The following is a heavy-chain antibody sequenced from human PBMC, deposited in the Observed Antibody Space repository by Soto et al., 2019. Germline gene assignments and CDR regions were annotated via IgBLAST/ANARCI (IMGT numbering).Heavy chain of an antibody. CDR1: GVSISSYY. V-gene: IGHV4-59*01. J-gene: IGHJ4*02. Sequence: QVQLQESGPGLVKPSETLSLTCTVSGVSISSYYWSWIRQPPGEGPEWIGNIFYDGTINYNPSLRSRVTISVDTSKYQVSLRLSSVTAADTAIYYCARDIRYIGSFYYFDYWGQGSLVTVSS. CDR2: IFYDGTI. D-gene: IGHD3-10*01. CDR3: ARDIRYIGSFYYFDY.